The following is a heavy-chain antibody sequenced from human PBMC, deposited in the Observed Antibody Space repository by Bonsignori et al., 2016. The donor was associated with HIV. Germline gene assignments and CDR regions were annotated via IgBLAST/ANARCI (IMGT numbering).Heavy chain of an antibody. CDR3: ARHGREDYGTTYYYMDV. Sequence: VRQMPGKGLEWMGIIYPGDSDTRYSPSFQGQVTISADKSISTAYLQWSSLKASDTAMYYCARHGREDYGTTYYYMDVWGKGTTVTVSS. CDR2: IYPGDSDT. D-gene: IGHD4-17*01. J-gene: IGHJ6*03. V-gene: IGHV5-51*01.